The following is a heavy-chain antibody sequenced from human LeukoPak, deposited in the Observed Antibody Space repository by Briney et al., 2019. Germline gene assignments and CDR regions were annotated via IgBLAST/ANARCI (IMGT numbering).Heavy chain of an antibody. V-gene: IGHV4-31*03. CDR2: IYYSGST. D-gene: IGHD4-17*01. J-gene: IGHJ3*02. Sequence: SQTLSLTCTVSGGSISSGGYYWSWIRQHPGKGLEWIGYIYYSGSTYYNPSLKSRVTISVDRSKNQFSLKLSSVTAADTAVYYCARGVDGDPGAFDIWGQGTMVTVSS. CDR3: ARGVDGDPGAFDI. CDR1: GGSISSGGYY.